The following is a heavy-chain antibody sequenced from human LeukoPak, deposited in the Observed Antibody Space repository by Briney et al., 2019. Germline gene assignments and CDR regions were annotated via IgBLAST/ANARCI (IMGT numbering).Heavy chain of an antibody. J-gene: IGHJ4*02. V-gene: IGHV3-23*01. CDR1: GFTFTSYG. Sequence: GGSLRLSCAASGFTFTSYGMSWVRQAPGKGLEWVSSIGISGVNTYYADSVKGRFTISRDNSKNTLYLQMNSLRAEDTAIYYCAKLGNGDGSYCWGQGTLVTVSS. CDR2: IGISGVNT. D-gene: IGHD1-26*01. CDR3: AKLGNGDGSYC.